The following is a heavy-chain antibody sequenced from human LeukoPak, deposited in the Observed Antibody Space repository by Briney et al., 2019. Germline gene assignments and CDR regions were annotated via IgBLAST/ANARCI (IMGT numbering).Heavy chain of an antibody. CDR2: IIPIFGTA. D-gene: IGHD2-2*01. CDR3: ARNIVVVPAAYYYYYYGMDV. Sequence: AASVKVSCKASGGTFSSYAISWVRQAPGQGLEWMGGIIPIFGTANYAQKFQGRVTITADESTGTAYMELSSLRSEDTAVYYCARNIVVVPAAYYYYYYGMDVWGQGTTVTVSS. V-gene: IGHV1-69*01. J-gene: IGHJ6*02. CDR1: GGTFSSYA.